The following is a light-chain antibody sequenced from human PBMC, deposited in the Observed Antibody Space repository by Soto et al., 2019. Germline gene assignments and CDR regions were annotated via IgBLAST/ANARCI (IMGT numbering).Light chain of an antibody. CDR2: LVS. V-gene: IGKV2-28*01. J-gene: IGKJ5*01. CDR3: MQALQTPLT. Sequence: EIVLTQSPLSLPVTPGEPASISCRSSQSLLHSSGYNYVDWYLQKPGHSPQLLIYLVSNRASGVPDRFSGSGSGTDFTLKISRVEAEDVGLYYCMQALQTPLTFGQGTRLEIK. CDR1: QSLLHSSGYNY.